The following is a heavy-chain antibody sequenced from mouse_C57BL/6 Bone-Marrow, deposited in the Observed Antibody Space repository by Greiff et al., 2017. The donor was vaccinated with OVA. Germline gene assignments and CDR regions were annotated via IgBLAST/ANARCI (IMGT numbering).Heavy chain of an antibody. Sequence: QVQLQQPGAELVKPGASVKLSCKASGYTFTSYWMQWVKQRPGQGLEWIGEIDPSDSYTNYNQKFKGKATLTVDTASRTAYMQLSSLASEDSAVCYCARGRGQRDYWGQGTMVTVSA. D-gene: IGHD3-3*01. J-gene: IGHJ3*01. CDR3: ARGRGQRDY. CDR2: IDPSDSYT. CDR1: GYTFTSYW. V-gene: IGHV1-50*01.